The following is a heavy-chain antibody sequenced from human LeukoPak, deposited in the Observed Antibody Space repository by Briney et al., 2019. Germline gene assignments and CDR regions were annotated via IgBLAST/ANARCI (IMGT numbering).Heavy chain of an antibody. J-gene: IGHJ4*02. CDR2: IYYSGST. CDR3: ARERVAGTGYDY. D-gene: IGHD6-19*01. CDR1: GGSISSYY. V-gene: IGHV4-59*01. Sequence: PSETLSLTCTVSGGSISSYYWSWIRQPPGKGLEWIGYIYYSGSTNYNPSLKSRVTISVDTSKNQFSLKLSSVTAADTAVYYCARERVAGTGYDYRGQGTLVTVSS.